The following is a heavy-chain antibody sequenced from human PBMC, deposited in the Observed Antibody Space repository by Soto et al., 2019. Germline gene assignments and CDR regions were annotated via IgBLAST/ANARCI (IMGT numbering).Heavy chain of an antibody. CDR3: ARESEDLTSNFDY. CDR2: ISSTTNYI. CDR1: GFTFTRYS. J-gene: IGHJ4*02. V-gene: IGHV3-21*06. Sequence: GWSLRLSCAASGFTFTRYSMNWVRQAPGKGLEWVSSISSTTNYIYYGDSMKGRFTISRDNAKNSLYLETNSLRAEDTAVYYCARESEDLTSNFDYRGQGTLVTVSS.